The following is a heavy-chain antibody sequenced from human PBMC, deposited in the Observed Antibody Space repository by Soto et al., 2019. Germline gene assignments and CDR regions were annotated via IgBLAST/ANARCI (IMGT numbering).Heavy chain of an antibody. CDR1: GYTFTSYA. CDR2: INAGNGNA. V-gene: IGHV1-3*01. D-gene: IGHD6-19*01. J-gene: IGHJ4*02. CDR3: ASGGQWLAPFDY. Sequence: QVQLVQSGAEVKKPGASVKVSCKASGYTFTSYAMHWVRQAPGQRLEWMGWINAGNGNAKYSQKFQGRVTITRDTAASTAYMELSSLRSEVTAVYYCASGGQWLAPFDYWGQGTLVTVSS.